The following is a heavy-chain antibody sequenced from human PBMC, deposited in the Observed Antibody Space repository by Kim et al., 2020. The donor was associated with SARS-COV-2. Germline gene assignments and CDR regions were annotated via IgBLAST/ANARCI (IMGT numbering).Heavy chain of an antibody. CDR2: FDPEDGET. CDR1: GYTLTELS. J-gene: IGHJ6*04. Sequence: ASVKVSCKVSGYTLTELSMHWVRQAPGKGLEWMGGFDPEDGETIYAQKFQGRVTMTEDTSTDTAYMGLSSLRSEDTAVYYCATAPPIAVAGSYYYYYGMDVWGTVTPVTVSS. V-gene: IGHV1-24*01. CDR3: ATAPPIAVAGSYYYYYGMDV. D-gene: IGHD6-19*01.